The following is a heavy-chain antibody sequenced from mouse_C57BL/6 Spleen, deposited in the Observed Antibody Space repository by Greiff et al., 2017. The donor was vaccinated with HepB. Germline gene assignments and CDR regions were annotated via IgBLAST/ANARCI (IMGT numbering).Heavy chain of an antibody. V-gene: IGHV1-9*01. CDR3: ARGGHDYDGAY. Sequence: VQLQQSGAELMKPGASVKLSCKATGYTFTGYWIEWVKQRPGHGLEWIGEILPGSGSTNYNEKFKGKATFTADTSSNTAYMQLSSLTTGDSAIYYCARGGHDYDGAYWGQGTLVTVSA. CDR2: ILPGSGST. J-gene: IGHJ3*01. D-gene: IGHD2-4*01. CDR1: GYTFTGYW.